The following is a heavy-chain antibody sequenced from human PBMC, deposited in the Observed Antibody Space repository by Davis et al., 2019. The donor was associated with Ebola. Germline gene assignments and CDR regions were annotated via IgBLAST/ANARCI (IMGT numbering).Heavy chain of an antibody. CDR2: IKQDESEK. D-gene: IGHD5-12*01. J-gene: IGHJ6*02. CDR1: GFTFSHYW. Sequence: ESLKISCAASGFTFSHYWMSWVRQAPGKGQEWVAIIKQDESEKYYVDSVKGRFTISRDNAKNSLFMQMNSLRAEEAAVYYCVSGDGRGSSYDMDVWGQGTTVTVSS. CDR3: VSGDGRGSSYDMDV. V-gene: IGHV3-7*03.